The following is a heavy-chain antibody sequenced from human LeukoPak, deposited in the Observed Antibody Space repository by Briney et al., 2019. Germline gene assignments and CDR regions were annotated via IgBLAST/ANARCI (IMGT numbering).Heavy chain of an antibody. J-gene: IGHJ6*02. V-gene: IGHV3-30*03. CDR3: ARDMAAAGTLPYYYGMDV. Sequence: GRSLRLSCAASGFTFSSYGMHWVRQAPGKGLEWVAVISYDGSNKYYADSVKGRFTISRDNSKNTLYLQVNSLRAEDTAVYYCARDMAAAGTLPYYYGMDVWGQGTTVTVSS. CDR2: ISYDGSNK. D-gene: IGHD6-13*01. CDR1: GFTFSSYG.